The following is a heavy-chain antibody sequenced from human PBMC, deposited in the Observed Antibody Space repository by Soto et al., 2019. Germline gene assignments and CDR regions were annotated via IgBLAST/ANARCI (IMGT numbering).Heavy chain of an antibody. Sequence: PGGSLRLSCAASGCTFSSYAMSWIRQAPGKGLEWVSAISGSGGSTYYADSVKGRFTISRDNSKNTLYLQMNSLRAEDTAVYYCAKEPGQLLSYFDYWGQGTLVTVSS. CDR3: AKEPGQLLSYFDY. V-gene: IGHV3-23*01. J-gene: IGHJ4*02. CDR1: GCTFSSYA. D-gene: IGHD2-2*01. CDR2: ISGSGGST.